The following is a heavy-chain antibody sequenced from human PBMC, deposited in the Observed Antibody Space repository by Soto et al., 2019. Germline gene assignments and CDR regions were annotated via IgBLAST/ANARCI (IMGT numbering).Heavy chain of an antibody. D-gene: IGHD3-10*01. J-gene: IGHJ4*02. V-gene: IGHV3-23*01. CDR3: AKDLARKYYGSGSRREPYQKSFDY. Sequence: GGSLRLSCAASGFTFSSYAMSWVRQAPGKGLEWVSAISGSGGSTYYADSVKGRFTISRDNSKNTLYLQMNSLRAEDTAVYYCAKDLARKYYGSGSRREPYQKSFDYWGQGTLVNVSS. CDR2: ISGSGGST. CDR1: GFTFSSYA.